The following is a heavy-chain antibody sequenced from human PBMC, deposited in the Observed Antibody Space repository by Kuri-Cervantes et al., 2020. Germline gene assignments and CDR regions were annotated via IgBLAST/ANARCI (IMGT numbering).Heavy chain of an antibody. CDR2: ISGSGGST. Sequence: GESLKISCAASGFTFSSYAMSWVRQAPGKGLEWVSAISGSGGSTYYADSVKGRFTISRDNAKNSLYLQMNSLRAEDTALYYCAKDTYVGGPGFIDYWGQGTLVTVSS. V-gene: IGHV3-23*01. CDR1: GFTFSSYA. CDR3: AKDTYVGGPGFIDY. J-gene: IGHJ4*02. D-gene: IGHD3-16*01.